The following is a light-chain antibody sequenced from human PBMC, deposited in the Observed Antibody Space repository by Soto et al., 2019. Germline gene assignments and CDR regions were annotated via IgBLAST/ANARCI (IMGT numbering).Light chain of an antibody. V-gene: IGKV3D-20*02. Sequence: EIVLTQSPATLSLSPGERATLSCRASQSVSSSYLAWYQQKPGQAPRLLIYGASSRATGIPDRFSGSGSGTDFTLKISRVEAEDVGVYYCMQGTHWPKTFGQGTKVDI. J-gene: IGKJ1*01. CDR2: GAS. CDR3: MQGTHWPKT. CDR1: QSVSSSY.